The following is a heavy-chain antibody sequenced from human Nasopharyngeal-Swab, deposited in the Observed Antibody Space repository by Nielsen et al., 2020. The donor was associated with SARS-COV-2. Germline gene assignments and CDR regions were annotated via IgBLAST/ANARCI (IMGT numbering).Heavy chain of an antibody. J-gene: IGHJ4*02. D-gene: IGHD5-24*01. V-gene: IGHV1-18*01. Sequence: WVRQAPGQGLEWLGWISTYNGNTRYAQNLQGRLTLTTDTSTRTAYMEGRSLRSEETDGEDCAREMEMVSAPDYWGQGTLVTVSS. CDR3: AREMEMVSAPDY. CDR2: ISTYNGNT.